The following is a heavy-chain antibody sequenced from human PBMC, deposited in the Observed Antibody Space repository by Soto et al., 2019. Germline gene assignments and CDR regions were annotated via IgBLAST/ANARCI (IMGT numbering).Heavy chain of an antibody. D-gene: IGHD5-18*01. Sequence: PGGSLRLSCAASGFTSSSYAMHWVRQARGKGLEWVAVISYEGSNKYYADSVKGRFIISRDNSKSTLYLQMNSLRAEDTAVYYCASEWRHDGLDYWGQGTLVTVSS. V-gene: IGHV3-30-3*01. CDR2: ISYEGSNK. J-gene: IGHJ4*02. CDR1: GFTSSSYA. CDR3: ASEWRHDGLDY.